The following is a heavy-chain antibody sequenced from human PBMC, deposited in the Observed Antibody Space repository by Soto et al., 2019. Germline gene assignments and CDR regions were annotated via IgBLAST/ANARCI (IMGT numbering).Heavy chain of an antibody. D-gene: IGHD4-17*01. J-gene: IGHJ6*03. Sequence: GGSLRLSCAASGFTVSSNYMSWVRQAPGKGLEWVSVIYSGGSTYYADSVKGRFTIPRHNSKNTLYLQMNSLRAEDTAVYYCAGPRSMTTVTTLPYYMDVWGKGTTVTVSS. V-gene: IGHV3-53*04. CDR1: GFTVSSNY. CDR2: IYSGGST. CDR3: AGPRSMTTVTTLPYYMDV.